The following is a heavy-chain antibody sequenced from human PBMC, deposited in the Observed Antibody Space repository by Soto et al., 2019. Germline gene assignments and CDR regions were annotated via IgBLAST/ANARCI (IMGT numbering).Heavy chain of an antibody. V-gene: IGHV1-45*02. D-gene: IGHD3-3*01. J-gene: IGHJ3*02. CDR3: AVFGVANDAFDI. Sequence: SVKVSCKASGYTFTYRYLHWVRQAPGQALEWMGWITPFNGNTNYAQKFQDRVTITRDRSMSTAYMELSSLRSEDTAMYYCAVFGVANDAFDIWGQGTMVTV. CDR2: ITPFNGNT. CDR1: GYTFTYRY.